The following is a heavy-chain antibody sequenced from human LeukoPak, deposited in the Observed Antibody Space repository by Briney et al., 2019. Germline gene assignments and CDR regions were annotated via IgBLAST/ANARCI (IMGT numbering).Heavy chain of an antibody. D-gene: IGHD1-26*01. J-gene: IGHJ4*02. CDR1: GFTFSSYA. CDR2: ISGSGGST. V-gene: IGHV3-23*01. CDR3: CKVGADPSPPFDY. Sequence: GGSLRLSCAASGFTFSSYAMSWVRQAPGKGLEWVSAISGSGGSTYYADSVKGRFTISRDDSKNTLYLRMNSLRAEDTAVYYCCKVGADPSPPFDYWGQGTLVTVSS.